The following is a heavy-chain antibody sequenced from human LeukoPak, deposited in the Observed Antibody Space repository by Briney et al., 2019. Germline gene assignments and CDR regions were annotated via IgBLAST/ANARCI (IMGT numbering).Heavy chain of an antibody. V-gene: IGHV4-59*01. CDR3: ARVPYYDFWSGYPPWFDP. D-gene: IGHD3-3*01. J-gene: IGHJ5*02. CDR1: GASISSYY. CDR2: IYYSGST. Sequence: SSETLSLTCTVSGASISSYYWSWIRQPPGKGLEWIGYIYYSGSTNYNPSLKSRVTISVDTSKHQFSLKLSSVTAADTAVYYCARVPYYDFWSGYPPWFDPWGQGTLVTVSS.